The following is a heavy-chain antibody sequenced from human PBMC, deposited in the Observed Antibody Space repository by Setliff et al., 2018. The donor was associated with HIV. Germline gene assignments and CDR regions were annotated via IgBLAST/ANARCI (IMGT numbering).Heavy chain of an antibody. J-gene: IGHJ6*02. V-gene: IGHV3-30*02. CDR1: GFRFSTYG. CDR3: AKDWRWELPIYGMNV. Sequence: PGGSLRLSCVASGFRFSTYGMHWVRQAPGKGLEWVTFIWYDGSDKYYLDSVKGRFTISRDNSKNTLYLQMNSLTTEDTAVYYCAKDWRWELPIYGMNVWGQGTTVTVSS. D-gene: IGHD1-26*01. CDR2: IWYDGSDK.